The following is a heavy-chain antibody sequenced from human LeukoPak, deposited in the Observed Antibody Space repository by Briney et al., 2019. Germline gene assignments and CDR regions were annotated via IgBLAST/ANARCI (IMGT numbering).Heavy chain of an antibody. Sequence: GGSLRLSCAASGFTFSTYAMSWVRQAAGKGLEWVSLISGSGGGTYYADSVKGRFTISRDNSKNTLYLQMNSLRAEDTAVYYCAREGLDMITLGGVIEPVDYWGQGTLVTVSS. CDR3: AREGLDMITLGGVIEPVDY. CDR1: GFTFSTYA. CDR2: ISGSGGGT. D-gene: IGHD3-16*02. V-gene: IGHV3-23*01. J-gene: IGHJ4*02.